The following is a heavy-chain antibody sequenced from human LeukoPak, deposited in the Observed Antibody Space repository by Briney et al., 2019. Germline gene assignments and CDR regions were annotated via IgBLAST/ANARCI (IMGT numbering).Heavy chain of an antibody. Sequence: GGSLRLSCAAFGFTVSSNYMSWVRQAPGKGLEWVSVIFGGGGTYYGDSVRGRFTISRDNSKNTLYLQMNSLRAEDTAVYYCAKDLPGIAAAGHDAFDIWGQGTMVTVSS. CDR2: IFGGGGT. D-gene: IGHD6-13*01. V-gene: IGHV3-53*01. CDR3: AKDLPGIAAAGHDAFDI. J-gene: IGHJ3*02. CDR1: GFTVSSNY.